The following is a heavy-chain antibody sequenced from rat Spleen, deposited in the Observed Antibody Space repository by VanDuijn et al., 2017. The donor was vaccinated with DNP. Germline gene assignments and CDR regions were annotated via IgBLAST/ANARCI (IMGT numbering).Heavy chain of an antibody. CDR3: ARHYCYFDF. CDR2: ISYDGSSP. J-gene: IGHJ1*01. CDR1: GFTFSDYN. Sequence: EVQLVESGGGLVQPGRSLKFSCAASGFTFSDYNMAWVRQAPKKGLEWVATISYDGSSPYYRDSVKGRFPISRDNAKSTLYLQMDSLRSEDTATYYCARHYCYFDFWGPGTMVTVSS. V-gene: IGHV5-7*01.